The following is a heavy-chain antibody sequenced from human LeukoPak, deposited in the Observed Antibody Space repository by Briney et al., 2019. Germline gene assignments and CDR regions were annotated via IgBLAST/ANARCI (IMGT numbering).Heavy chain of an antibody. J-gene: IGHJ4*02. Sequence: ASVKVSCKASGGTFSSYAISWVRQAPGQGLEWMGWISGYNGKTNYAQKFQGRITMTTDTSTSTAYMELRSLRSDDTAVYYCARYEISLVRGVMVWGQGTLVTVSS. V-gene: IGHV1-18*01. CDR1: GGTFSSYA. D-gene: IGHD3-10*01. CDR2: ISGYNGKT. CDR3: ARYEISLVRGVMV.